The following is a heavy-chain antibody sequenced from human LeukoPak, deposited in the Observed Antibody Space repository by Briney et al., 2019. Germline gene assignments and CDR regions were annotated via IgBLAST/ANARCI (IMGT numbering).Heavy chain of an antibody. V-gene: IGHV4-59*01. CDR1: GGSTSSYY. CDR2: IYYSGST. CDR3: ARYSLHSYGEDDAFDI. D-gene: IGHD5-18*01. J-gene: IGHJ3*02. Sequence: PSETLSLTCTVSGGSTSSYYWCWIRQPPGKGLEWIGYIYYSGSTNYNPSLKSRVTISVHTSKNQFSLKLSSVTAADTAVYYCARYSLHSYGEDDAFDIWGQGTMVTVSS.